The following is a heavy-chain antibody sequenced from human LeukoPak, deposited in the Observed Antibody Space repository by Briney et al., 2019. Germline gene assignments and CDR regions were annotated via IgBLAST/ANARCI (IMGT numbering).Heavy chain of an antibody. D-gene: IGHD1-26*01. Sequence: PGGSLRLSCAASGFTFSGFAMSWVRRTPAKGLEGVSGISGSGDNTLYADSVKGRFTISRDNSKNTLYLEMNSLRAEDTAIYYCAKMKGHPLPKYYVDVWGQGTTVTVSS. J-gene: IGHJ6*01. CDR3: AKMKGHPLPKYYVDV. CDR2: ISGSGDNT. V-gene: IGHV3-23*01. CDR1: GFTFSGFA.